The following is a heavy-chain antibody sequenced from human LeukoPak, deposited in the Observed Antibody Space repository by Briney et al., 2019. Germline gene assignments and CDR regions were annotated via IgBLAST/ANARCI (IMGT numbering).Heavy chain of an antibody. CDR2: INPNSGGT. CDR1: GYTFTSYA. D-gene: IGHD4/OR15-4a*01. V-gene: IGHV1-2*02. CDR3: ATDHRGAINY. J-gene: IGHJ4*02. Sequence: ASVNVSCKASGYTFTSYAMHWVRQAPGQGLEWMGWINPNSGGTNYAQKFQGRVTMTRDTSISTAYMELSRLRSDDTAVYYCATDHRGAINYWGQGTLVTVSS.